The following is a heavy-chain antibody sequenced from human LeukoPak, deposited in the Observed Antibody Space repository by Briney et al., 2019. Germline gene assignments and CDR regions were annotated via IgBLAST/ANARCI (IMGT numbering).Heavy chain of an antibody. J-gene: IGHJ4*02. CDR1: GFTFSSYA. V-gene: IGHV3-30-3*01. CDR3: ARDTHDY. CDR2: ISYDGSNK. Sequence: GSLRLSCAASGFTFSSYAMHWVRQAPGKGLEWVAVISYDGSNKYYADSVKGRFTISRDNSKNTLYLQMNSLRAEDTAVYHCARDTHDYWGQGTLVTVSS.